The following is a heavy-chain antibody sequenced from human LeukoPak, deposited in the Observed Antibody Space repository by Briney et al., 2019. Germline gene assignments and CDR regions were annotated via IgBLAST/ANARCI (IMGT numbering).Heavy chain of an antibody. D-gene: IGHD3-10*01. CDR2: IIPISGTA. Sequence: GASVKVSCKASGGTFSSYAISWVRQAPGQGLEWMGGIIPISGTAIYAQKFQGRVTMTTDTSTSTAYMELRSLRSDDTAVYYCARDTHLWFGELLYSFDYWGQGTLVTVSS. CDR1: GGTFSSYA. CDR3: ARDTHLWFGELLYSFDY. J-gene: IGHJ4*02. V-gene: IGHV1-69*05.